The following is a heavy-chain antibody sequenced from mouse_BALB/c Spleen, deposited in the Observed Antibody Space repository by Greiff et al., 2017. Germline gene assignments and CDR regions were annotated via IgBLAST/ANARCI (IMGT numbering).Heavy chain of an antibody. CDR1: GFTFSSFG. D-gene: IGHD2-4*01. CDR2: ISSGSSTI. CDR3: ARDYDYDAWFAY. V-gene: IGHV5-17*02. J-gene: IGHJ3*01. Sequence: EVKVVESGGDLVKPGGSLKLSCAASGFTFSSFGMHWVRQAPEKGLEWVAYISSGSSTIYYADTVKGRFTISRDNPKNTLFLQMNSLRSEDTAMYYCARDYDYDAWFAYWGQGTLVTVSA.